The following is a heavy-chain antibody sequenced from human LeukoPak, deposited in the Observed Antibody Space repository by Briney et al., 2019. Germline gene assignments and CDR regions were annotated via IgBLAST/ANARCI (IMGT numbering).Heavy chain of an antibody. CDR3: ARPLYYYVSSGYEAPFDY. CDR1: GFTFSSYA. D-gene: IGHD3-22*01. J-gene: IGHJ4*02. V-gene: IGHV3-23*01. CDR2: ISGSGGST. Sequence: GGSLRLSCAASGFTFSSYAMSWVRQAPGKGLEWVSAISGSGGSTYYADSVKGRFTISRDNAKNSLYLQMNSLRDEDTAVYYCARPLYYYVSSGYEAPFDYWGQGTLVTVSS.